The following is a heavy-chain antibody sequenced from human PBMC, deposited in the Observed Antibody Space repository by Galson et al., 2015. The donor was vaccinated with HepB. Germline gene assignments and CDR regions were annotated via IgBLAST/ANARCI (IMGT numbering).Heavy chain of an antibody. CDR2: ISYDGSNK. J-gene: IGHJ4*02. D-gene: IGHD3-10*01. CDR1: GFTFSSYA. Sequence: SLRLSCAASGFTFSSYAMHWVRQAPGKGLEWVAVISYDGSNKYYADSVKGRFTISRDNSKNTLYLQMNSLRAEDTAVYYCARGLSVVRPYFDYWGQGTLVTVSS. V-gene: IGHV3-30*04. CDR3: ARGLSVVRPYFDY.